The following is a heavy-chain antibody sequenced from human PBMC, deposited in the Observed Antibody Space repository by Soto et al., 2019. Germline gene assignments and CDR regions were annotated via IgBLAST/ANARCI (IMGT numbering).Heavy chain of an antibody. CDR2: TSNNGDRT. CDR1: GFTFTNHA. CDR3: ARPPLYSNGGYFDS. D-gene: IGHD6-19*01. Sequence: GGSLRLSCAVSGFTFTNHAMTWVRQAPGKGLEWVSTTSNNGDRTFYADSVKGRLTVSTDRTNNTLYLQMNSLRADDTAAYFCARPPLYSNGGYFDSWGQGTLVTVSS. V-gene: IGHV3-23*01. J-gene: IGHJ4*02.